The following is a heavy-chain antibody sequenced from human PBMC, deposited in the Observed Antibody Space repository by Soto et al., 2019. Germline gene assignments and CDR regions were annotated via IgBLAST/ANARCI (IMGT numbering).Heavy chain of an antibody. CDR3: ARDICSGGSCRLSNWFDP. CDR1: GYTFTGYY. V-gene: IGHV1-2*02. CDR2: INPNSGGT. J-gene: IGHJ5*02. D-gene: IGHD2-15*01. Sequence: AASVKVSCKASGYTFTGYYMHWVRQAPGQGLEWMGWINPNSGGTNYAQKFQGRVTMTRDTSISTACMELSRLRSDDTAVYYCARDICSGGSCRLSNWFDPWGQGTLVTVSS.